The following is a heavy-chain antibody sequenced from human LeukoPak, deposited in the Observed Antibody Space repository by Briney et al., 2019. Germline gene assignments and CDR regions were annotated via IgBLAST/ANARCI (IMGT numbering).Heavy chain of an antibody. D-gene: IGHD3-16*02. CDR2: IYTTGRT. J-gene: IGHJ4*02. Sequence: SETLSLFCSVSGGSINSYWWSWIRQPAGKGLEFIGRIYTTGRTNYNPSLKSRVSMSVDTSKNKFSLELRSVTAADTAVYFCARAGYTISSYHFDYWGPGAMLTVSP. CDR1: GGSINSYW. V-gene: IGHV4-4*07. CDR3: ARAGYTISSYHFDY.